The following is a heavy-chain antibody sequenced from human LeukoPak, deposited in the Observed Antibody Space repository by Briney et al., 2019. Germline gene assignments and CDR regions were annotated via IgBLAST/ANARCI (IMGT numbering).Heavy chain of an antibody. CDR3: ALTGYSSSWNAFDI. J-gene: IGHJ3*02. Sequence: PSETLSLTCAVYGGSFSGYYWSWIRQPPRKGLEWIGEINHSGSTNYNPSLKSRVTISVDTSKNQFSLKLSSVTAADTAVYYCALTGYSSSWNAFDIWGQGTMVTVSS. CDR2: INHSGST. CDR1: GGSFSGYY. V-gene: IGHV4-34*01. D-gene: IGHD6-13*01.